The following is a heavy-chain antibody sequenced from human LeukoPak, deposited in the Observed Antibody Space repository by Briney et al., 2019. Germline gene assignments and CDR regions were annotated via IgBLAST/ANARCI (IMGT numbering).Heavy chain of an antibody. CDR1: GGSFSGYY. D-gene: IGHD6-13*01. J-gene: IGHJ4*02. CDR2: INHSGST. Sequence: SETLSLTCAVYGGSFSGYYWSWIRQPPGKGLEWIGEINHSGSTNYNPSLKSRVTISVDTSKNQFSLKLSSVTAADTAVYYCARLSSSWSSPFDYWGQGTLVTVSS. V-gene: IGHV4-34*01. CDR3: ARLSSSWSSPFDY.